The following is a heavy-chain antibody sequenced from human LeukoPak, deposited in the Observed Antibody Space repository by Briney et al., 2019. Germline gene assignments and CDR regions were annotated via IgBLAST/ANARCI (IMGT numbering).Heavy chain of an antibody. Sequence: GGSLRLSCAASGFTFSSEWMHWVRQAPGRGLVWISHIDGNGRTTNYGDSVRGRFTVSRDNAKNTLYLQMNSLRAEDTAVYYCARDVPRTSGPWGQGTLVTVSS. CDR2: IDGNGRTT. CDR3: ARDVPRTSGP. CDR1: GFTFSSEW. V-gene: IGHV3-74*01. D-gene: IGHD3-10*01. J-gene: IGHJ5*02.